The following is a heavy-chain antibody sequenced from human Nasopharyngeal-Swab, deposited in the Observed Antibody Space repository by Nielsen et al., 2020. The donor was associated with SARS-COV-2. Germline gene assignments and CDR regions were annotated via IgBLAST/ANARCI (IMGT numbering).Heavy chain of an antibody. J-gene: IGHJ4*02. Sequence: WVRQAPGQGLEWMGWISAYNGNTNYAQKLQGRVTMTTGTSTSTAYMELRSLRSDDTAVYYCAREDYDILTGYYTGGIYWGQGTLVTVSS. D-gene: IGHD3-9*01. V-gene: IGHV1-18*01. CDR2: ISAYNGNT. CDR3: AREDYDILTGYYTGGIY.